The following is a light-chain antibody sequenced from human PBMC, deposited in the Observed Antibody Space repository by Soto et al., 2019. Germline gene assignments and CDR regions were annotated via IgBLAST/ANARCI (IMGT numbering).Light chain of an antibody. V-gene: IGKV1-5*01. CDR3: QQYNSYPCT. CDR1: QSVSSG. CDR2: DAS. Sequence: IQATQSPSSLSASLGDRVTTTCRASQSVSSGLAWYQQKPGKAPKLLIYDASSLESGVPSRFSGSGSGTEFTLTISSLQSDDFAFYYCQQYNSYPCTFGRGTKVDI. J-gene: IGKJ4*01.